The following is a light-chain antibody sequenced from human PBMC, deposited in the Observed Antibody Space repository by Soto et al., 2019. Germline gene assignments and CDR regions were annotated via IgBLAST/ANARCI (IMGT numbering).Light chain of an antibody. Sequence: EIVMTQSPATRSVSPGDRATLSCRASQSVSSNLAWYQQKPGQAPRLLIYGASTRATGIPARFSGSGSGTEFTLTISSLQSEDSAVYYCQQYNNWPWTFGQGTKVEIK. CDR3: QQYNNWPWT. V-gene: IGKV3-15*01. CDR2: GAS. CDR1: QSVSSN. J-gene: IGKJ1*01.